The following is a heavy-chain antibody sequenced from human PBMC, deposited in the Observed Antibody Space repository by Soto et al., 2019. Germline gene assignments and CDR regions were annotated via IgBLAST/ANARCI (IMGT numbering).Heavy chain of an antibody. CDR3: ARDPSCGGDCHFDL. CDR1: GGIFSNYA. CDR2: IVPVVTTT. V-gene: IGHV1-69*12. D-gene: IGHD2-21*02. J-gene: IGHJ5*02. Sequence: HVQLVQSGAEVKRPGSSVKVSCKTSGGIFSNYAISWVRQAPGQGLEWMGGIVPVVTTTNYAQKFQGRVTITADESTTTVYMELSSLTSDDTAGYYCARDPSCGGDCHFDLWGQGTLVTVSS.